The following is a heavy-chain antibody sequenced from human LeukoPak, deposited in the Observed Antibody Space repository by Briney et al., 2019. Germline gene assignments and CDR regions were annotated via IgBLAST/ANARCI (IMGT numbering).Heavy chain of an antibody. V-gene: IGHV1-18*01. J-gene: IGHJ6*02. CDR1: GYTFTSYG. Sequence: GASVKVSCKASGYTFTSYGISWVRQAPGQGLEWMGWISAYNGNTNYAQKLQGRVTMTTDTSTSTAYMEPRSLRSDDTAVYYCAREAYYYGSGSYYNVSGMDVWGQGTTVTVSS. D-gene: IGHD3-10*01. CDR2: ISAYNGNT. CDR3: AREAYYYGSGSYYNVSGMDV.